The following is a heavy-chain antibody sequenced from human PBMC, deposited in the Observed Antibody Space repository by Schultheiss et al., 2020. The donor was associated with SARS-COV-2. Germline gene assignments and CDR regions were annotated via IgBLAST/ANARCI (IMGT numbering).Heavy chain of an antibody. J-gene: IGHJ6*02. CDR2: ISYDGSNK. D-gene: IGHD3-16*01. Sequence: GGSLRLSCAASGFTFSSYGMHWVRQAPGKGLEWVAVISYDGSNKYYADSVKGRFTISRDNSKNTLYLQMNSLRVDDTAVYFCARDRDYGDYAMDVWGQGTTVTVSS. V-gene: IGHV3-30*12. CDR1: GFTFSSYG. CDR3: ARDRDYGDYAMDV.